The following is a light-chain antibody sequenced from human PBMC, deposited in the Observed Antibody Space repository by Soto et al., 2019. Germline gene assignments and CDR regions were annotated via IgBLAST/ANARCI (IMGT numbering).Light chain of an antibody. CDR2: VNSDGSH. Sequence: QPVLTQSASASASLGASVKLTCTLTSWHSTYAIAWHQQQPEKGPRYLMKVNSDGSHSKGDGIPDRFSGSSSGAERYLPISSLQSEDEADYYCQTWCTSPPWVFGGGTKLTVL. CDR1: SWHSTYA. J-gene: IGLJ3*02. CDR3: QTWCTSPPWV. V-gene: IGLV4-69*01.